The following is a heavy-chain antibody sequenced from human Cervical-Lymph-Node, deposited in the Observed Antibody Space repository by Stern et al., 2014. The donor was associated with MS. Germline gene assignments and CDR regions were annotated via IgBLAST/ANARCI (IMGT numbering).Heavy chain of an antibody. CDR3: AREADA. V-gene: IGHV1-46*01. CDR1: GYTFTSYY. CDR2: INPSDGST. J-gene: IGHJ4*02. Sequence: QMQLVQSGAEVKTPGASVKVSCKASGYTFTSYYMHWVRQAPGQGLEWMGVINPSDGSTTYAQKIQGIVTMTRDTSTTTVYMELSSLRSEDTAVYYCAREADAWGQGTLVTVSS.